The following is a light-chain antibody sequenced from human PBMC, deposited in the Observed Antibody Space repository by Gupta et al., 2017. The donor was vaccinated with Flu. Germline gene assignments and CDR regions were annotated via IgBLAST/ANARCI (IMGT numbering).Light chain of an antibody. V-gene: IGKV3-15*01. CDR1: QSVDTN. CDR3: QQYTNWPPST. J-gene: IGKJ4*01. CDR2: GAS. Sequence: IVMTQSPATLSASPGETVTLSCRASQSVDTNIAWYQQKAGQVPRLLISGASTRAAGVPPRISGSGSGTDFTPTIGGLQSEDFAIYYCQQYTNWPPSTFGGGTKVDLK.